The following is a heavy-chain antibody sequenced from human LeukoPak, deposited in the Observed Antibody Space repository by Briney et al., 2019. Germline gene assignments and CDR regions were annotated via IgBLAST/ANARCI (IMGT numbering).Heavy chain of an antibody. J-gene: IGHJ4*02. Sequence: SETLSLTCTVSGGSISSSSYYWGWIRQPPGKGLEWIGSIYYSGSTYYNPSLKSRVTISVDTSKNQFSLKLSSVTAADTAVYYCARHSSSWHRLGFDYWGQGTLVTVSS. V-gene: IGHV4-39*01. D-gene: IGHD6-13*01. CDR2: IYYSGST. CDR3: ARHSSSWHRLGFDY. CDR1: GGSISSSSYY.